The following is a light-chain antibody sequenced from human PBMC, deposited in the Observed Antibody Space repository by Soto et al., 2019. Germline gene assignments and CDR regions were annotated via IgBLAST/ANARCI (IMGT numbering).Light chain of an antibody. CDR1: QSVSSN. CDR3: QQYNSWPPLT. V-gene: IGKV3-15*01. CDR2: GAS. J-gene: IGKJ4*01. Sequence: EIVMTQSPATLSVSPGERATLSCRASQSVSSNLAWYHQKPRQAPRLLIYGASTRATGIPARFSGSGSGTEVALTISSLQSEDLAVYYCQQYNSWPPLTFGGGTKVEIK.